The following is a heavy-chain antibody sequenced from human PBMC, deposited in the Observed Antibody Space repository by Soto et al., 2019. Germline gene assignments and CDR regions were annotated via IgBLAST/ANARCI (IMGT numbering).Heavy chain of an antibody. CDR1: GYTFTSYG. J-gene: IGHJ6*03. V-gene: IGHV1-18*01. CDR3: ARVASGWYYYYYYMDV. CDR2: ISAYNGNT. Sequence: ASVKVSCKASGYTFTSYGISCVRQAPGQGLEWMGWISAYNGNTNYAQKLQGRVTMTTDTSTSTAYMELRSLRSDDTAVYYCARVASGWYYYYYYMDVWGKGTTVTVSS. D-gene: IGHD6-19*01.